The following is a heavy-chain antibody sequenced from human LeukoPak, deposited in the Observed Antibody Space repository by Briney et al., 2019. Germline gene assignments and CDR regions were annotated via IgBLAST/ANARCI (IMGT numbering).Heavy chain of an antibody. CDR3: ARDLSHYDSSGNDY. D-gene: IGHD3-22*01. V-gene: IGHV1-18*01. CDR1: GYTFTSYG. CDR2: ISAYNGNT. J-gene: IGHJ4*02. Sequence: GASVKVSCKASGYTFTSYGISWVRQAPGQGLEWMGWISAYNGNTNYAQKLQGRVTMTTDTSTSTAYMELRSLRSDDTAVYYCARDLSHYDSSGNDYWGQGTLVTVSS.